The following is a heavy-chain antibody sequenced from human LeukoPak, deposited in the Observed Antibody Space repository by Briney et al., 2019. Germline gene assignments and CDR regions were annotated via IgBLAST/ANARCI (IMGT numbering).Heavy chain of an antibody. D-gene: IGHD6-13*01. Sequence: PGRSLRLSCAASGFTFDDYAMHWVRQAPGKGLEWVSGISWNGGTIGYADSVKGRFTISRDNAKNSLYLQMNSLRAEDTALYYCVRDVRGMYSSTLEYWGQGILVTVSS. CDR2: ISWNGGTI. CDR1: GFTFDDYA. CDR3: VRDVRGMYSSTLEY. J-gene: IGHJ4*02. V-gene: IGHV3-9*01.